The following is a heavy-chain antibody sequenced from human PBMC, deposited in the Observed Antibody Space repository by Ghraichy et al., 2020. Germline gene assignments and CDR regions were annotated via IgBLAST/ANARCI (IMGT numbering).Heavy chain of an antibody. CDR1: GFTVSSNY. CDR2: IYSGGST. J-gene: IGHJ6*02. CDR3: AREGGGRHPYYYYGMDV. D-gene: IGHD3-16*01. V-gene: IGHV3-53*04. Sequence: LSLTCAASGFTVSSNYMSWVRQAPGKGLEWVSVIYSGGSTYYADSVKGRFTISRHNSKNTLYLQMNSLRAEDTAVYYCAREGGGRHPYYYYGMDVWGQGTTVTVSS.